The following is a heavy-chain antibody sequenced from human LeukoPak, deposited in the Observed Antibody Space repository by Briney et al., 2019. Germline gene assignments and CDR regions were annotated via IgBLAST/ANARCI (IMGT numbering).Heavy chain of an antibody. J-gene: IGHJ4*02. Sequence: PGGSLRLSCAASGFTFGSYSMNWVRQAPGKGLEWVSYISSSSMIYYADSVKGRFTISRDNAKNSLYLQMKSLRDEDTAIYYCARDYGDLPARVPYFDYWGQGTLVTVSS. CDR1: GFTFGSYS. CDR3: ARDYGDLPARVPYFDY. CDR2: ISSSSMI. D-gene: IGHD4-17*01. V-gene: IGHV3-48*02.